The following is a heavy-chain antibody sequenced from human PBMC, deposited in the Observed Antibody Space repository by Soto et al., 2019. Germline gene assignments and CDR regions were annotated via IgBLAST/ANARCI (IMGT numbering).Heavy chain of an antibody. D-gene: IGHD5-12*01. CDR1: GGSISSYY. J-gene: IGHJ4*02. V-gene: IGHV4-59*01. CDR2: IYYSGST. Sequence: QVQLQESGPGLVKPSETLSLTCTVSGGSISSYYWSWMRQPPGKGLEWIGCIYYSGSTNYNPSLRFRVSITVDTSKNLFSLKLSSVTAADSAVYYCAIWLRPYYFDYWGQGTLVSVSS. CDR3: AIWLRPYYFDY.